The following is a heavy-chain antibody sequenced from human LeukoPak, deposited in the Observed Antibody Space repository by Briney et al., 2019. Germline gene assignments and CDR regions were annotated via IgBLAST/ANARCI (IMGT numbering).Heavy chain of an antibody. D-gene: IGHD4-17*01. J-gene: IGHJ4*02. CDR2: INSGGNA. Sequence: PGGSLRLSCAASGFTVSSNYMNWVRQAPGKGLEWVSVINSGGNAYYADSVKGRFTISRDNSKNMLYLQMNSLRAEDTAVYYCASKAVTYYYDYWGQGTLVIVSS. CDR3: ASKAVTYYYDY. V-gene: IGHV3-53*01. CDR1: GFTVSSNY.